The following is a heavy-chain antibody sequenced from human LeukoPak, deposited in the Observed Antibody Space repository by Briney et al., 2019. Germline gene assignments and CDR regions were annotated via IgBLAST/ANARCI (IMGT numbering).Heavy chain of an antibody. V-gene: IGHV3-23*01. J-gene: IGHJ4*02. CDR2: ISGSGGST. D-gene: IGHD2-15*01. Sequence: GGTLRLSCAASGFTFNTYGMNWVRQAPGKGLEWVSAISGSGGSTYYADSVKGRFTISRDNSNYTLYLQMNSLRAEDTPIYYCAKDMTGGWQLLYYFDYWGQGTLVTVSS. CDR1: GFTFNTYG. CDR3: AKDMTGGWQLLYYFDY.